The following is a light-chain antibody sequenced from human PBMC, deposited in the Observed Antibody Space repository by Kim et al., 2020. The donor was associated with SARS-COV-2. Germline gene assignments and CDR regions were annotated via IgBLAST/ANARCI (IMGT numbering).Light chain of an antibody. CDR1: SKNVGDIG. CDR3: SAWDSSLSAWV. CDR2: RKN. J-gene: IGLJ3*02. V-gene: IGLV10-54*01. Sequence: KTATRTSRGKSKNVGDIGEGWMQQHQGHTPKGLSDRKNNRPSGISERISADRSGDTTCLTITGLQPEDEAVYYCSAWDSSLSAWVFGGGTQLTVL.